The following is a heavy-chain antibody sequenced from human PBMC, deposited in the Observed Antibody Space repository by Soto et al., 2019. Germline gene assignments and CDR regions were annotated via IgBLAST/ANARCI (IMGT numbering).Heavy chain of an antibody. J-gene: IGHJ6*02. V-gene: IGHV4-30-2*01. CDR1: GGSISSGGYS. Sequence: LSLTCAASGGSISSGGYSWSWIRQPPGKGLEWIGYIYQSGSTYYNPSLKSRVTISVDRSRNQFSLKLSSVTAADTAVYFCATQSYSNSGAYYYYAMDVWGQGTTVTVS. CDR3: ATQSYSNSGAYYYYAMDV. D-gene: IGHD4-4*01. CDR2: IYQSGST.